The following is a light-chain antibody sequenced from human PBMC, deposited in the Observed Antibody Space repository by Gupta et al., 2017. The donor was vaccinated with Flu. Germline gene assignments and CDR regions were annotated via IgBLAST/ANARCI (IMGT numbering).Light chain of an antibody. CDR2: LVS. Sequence: VTLVQPAASSCRSSQSLVYSDGSTIVHWFQQRRGQSPRRLIYLVSHREAGVPDKFSGSGSGTEFTLKISRVEAEDVGVYFCMQGAHWPWAFGQGTKVEIK. CDR1: QSLVYSDGSTI. V-gene: IGKV2-30*01. CDR3: MQGAHWPWA. J-gene: IGKJ1*01.